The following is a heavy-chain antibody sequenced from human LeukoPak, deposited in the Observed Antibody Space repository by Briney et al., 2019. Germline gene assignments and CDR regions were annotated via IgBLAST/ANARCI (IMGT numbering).Heavy chain of an antibody. J-gene: IGHJ4*02. D-gene: IGHD6-19*01. CDR3: ARGNSGWRYDSIDY. CDR1: GGTFSSYA. V-gene: IGHV1-69*04. CDR2: IIPILGIA. Sequence: GASVKVSRKASGGTFSSYAISWVRQAPGQGLEWMGRIIPILGIANYAQKFQGRVTITADKSTSTAYMELSSLRSEDTAVYYCARGNSGWRYDSIDYWGQGTLVTVSS.